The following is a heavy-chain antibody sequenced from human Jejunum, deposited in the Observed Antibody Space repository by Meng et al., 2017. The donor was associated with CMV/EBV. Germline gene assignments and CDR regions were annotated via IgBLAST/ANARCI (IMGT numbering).Heavy chain of an antibody. CDR1: GYDFTDYY. D-gene: IGHD1-14*01. V-gene: IGHV1-2*02. CDR2: INPKNGGP. Sequence: TSGYDFTDYYIQWVRQAPGQAPEWMGWINPKNGGPRYAAKFQGRVTLTSDTSLNTAFLDLSGLTSDDTAVYYCTRRKTDTGWVYWGQGTLVTVSS. CDR3: TRRKTDTGWVY. J-gene: IGHJ4*02.